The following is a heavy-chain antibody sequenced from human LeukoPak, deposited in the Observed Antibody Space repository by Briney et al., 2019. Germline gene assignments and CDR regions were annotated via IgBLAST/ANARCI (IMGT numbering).Heavy chain of an antibody. Sequence: ALVKVSCKASGYTFTGYYMHWVRQAPGQGLEWMGWINPNSGGTNYAQKFQGWVTMTRDTSISTAYMELSRLRSDDTAVYYCARGRNYYGSGSYYHFDYWGQGTLVTVSS. D-gene: IGHD3-10*01. CDR2: INPNSGGT. J-gene: IGHJ4*02. V-gene: IGHV1-2*04. CDR1: GYTFTGYY. CDR3: ARGRNYYGSGSYYHFDY.